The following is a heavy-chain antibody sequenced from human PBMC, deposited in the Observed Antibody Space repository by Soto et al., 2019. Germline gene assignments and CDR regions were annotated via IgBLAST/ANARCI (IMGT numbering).Heavy chain of an antibody. Sequence: EVQLVESGGGLVKPGGSLRLSCAASGFTFSSYSMNWVRQAPGKGLEWVSSISSSSSYIYYADSVKGRFTIARDNAKNSLYLQMNSLRAEDTAVYYCARYNTYTIFGVVLGYGMDVWGQGTTVTVSS. J-gene: IGHJ6*02. D-gene: IGHD3-3*01. CDR1: GFTFSSYS. V-gene: IGHV3-21*01. CDR3: ARYNTYTIFGVVLGYGMDV. CDR2: ISSSSSYI.